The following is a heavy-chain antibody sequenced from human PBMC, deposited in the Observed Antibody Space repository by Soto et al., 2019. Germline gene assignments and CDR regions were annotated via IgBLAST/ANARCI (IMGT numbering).Heavy chain of an antibody. Sequence: ASVKVSCKASGYTFTSYAMHWVRQAPGQRLEWMGWINAGNGNTKYSQKFQGRVTITRDTSTSTAYMELRSLRSDDTAVYYCARSRAVATTRRHYYYYGMDVWGQGTTVTVSS. J-gene: IGHJ6*02. CDR1: GYTFTSYA. CDR2: INAGNGNT. CDR3: ARSRAVATTRRHYYYYGMDV. D-gene: IGHD5-12*01. V-gene: IGHV1-3*01.